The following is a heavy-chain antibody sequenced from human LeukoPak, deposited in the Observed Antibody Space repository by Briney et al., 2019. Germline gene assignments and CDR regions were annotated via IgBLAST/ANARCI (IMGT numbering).Heavy chain of an antibody. Sequence: GASVKVSCKASGYTFTGYYMHWVRQAPGQGLEWMGWINPNSGGTNYAQKFQGRVTMTRDTSISTAYMELSRLRSDDTAVYYCAREVVAATSWWAYYYYYYMDVWGKGTTVTISS. D-gene: IGHD2-15*01. CDR3: AREVVAATSWWAYYYYYYMDV. V-gene: IGHV1-2*02. CDR1: GYTFTGYY. CDR2: INPNSGGT. J-gene: IGHJ6*03.